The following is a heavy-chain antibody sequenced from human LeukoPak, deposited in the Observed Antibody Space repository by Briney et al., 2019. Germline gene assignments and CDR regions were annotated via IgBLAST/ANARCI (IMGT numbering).Heavy chain of an antibody. CDR2: IGSDNKP. CDR1: GFTFSAYA. J-gene: IGHJ4*02. Sequence: GGSLRLSCEASGFTFSAYAMTWVRQAPGQGLEWVSSIGSDNKPHYSESVKGRFAISRDNSKSMLFLQLNSLRADDTALYCCARGRAHGGTCYATCDYWGQGALVTVSS. D-gene: IGHD2-15*01. V-gene: IGHV3-23*05. CDR3: ARGRAHGGTCYATCDY.